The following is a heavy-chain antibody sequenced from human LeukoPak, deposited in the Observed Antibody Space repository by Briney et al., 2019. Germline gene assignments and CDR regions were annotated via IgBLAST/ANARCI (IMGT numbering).Heavy chain of an antibody. V-gene: IGHV3-11*01. CDR1: GFTFSDYY. CDR3: ARAGYETLDAFDI. D-gene: IGHD1-1*01. J-gene: IGHJ3*02. Sequence: PGGSLRLSCPASGFTFSDYYMSWIRQAPGKGLEWVSYISSSGSTIYYADSVKGRFTISRDNAKNSLYLQMNSLRAEDTAVYYCARAGYETLDAFDIWGQGTMVTVSS. CDR2: ISSSGSTI.